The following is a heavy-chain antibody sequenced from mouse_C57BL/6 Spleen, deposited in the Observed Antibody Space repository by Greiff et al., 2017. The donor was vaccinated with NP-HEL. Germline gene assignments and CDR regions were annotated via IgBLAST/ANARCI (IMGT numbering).Heavy chain of an antibody. CDR1: GFTFSDYG. CDR3: ARTGNYRYYAMDY. V-gene: IGHV5-17*01. J-gene: IGHJ4*01. CDR2: ISSGSSTI. D-gene: IGHD2-1*01. Sequence: DVKLVESGGGLVKPGGSLKLSCAASGFTFSDYGMHWVRQAPEKGLEWVAYISSGSSTIYYADTVKGRFTISRDNAKNTLVLQMTSLRSEDTAMYYCARTGNYRYYAMDYWGQGTSVTVSS.